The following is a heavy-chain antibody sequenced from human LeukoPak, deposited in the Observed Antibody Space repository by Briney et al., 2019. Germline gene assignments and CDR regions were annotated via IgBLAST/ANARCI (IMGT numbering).Heavy chain of an antibody. CDR2: IYTSGST. CDR3: ARARPGFGYYSHLYYFDY. V-gene: IGHV4-61*02. CDR1: GGSISSGSYY. J-gene: IGHJ4*02. D-gene: IGHD3-22*01. Sequence: SQTLSLTCTVSGGSISSGSYYWSWIRQPAGKGLEWIGRIYTSGSTNYNPSLKSRVTISVDTSKNQFSLKLSSVTAADTAVYYCARARPGFGYYSHLYYFDYWGQGTLVTVSS.